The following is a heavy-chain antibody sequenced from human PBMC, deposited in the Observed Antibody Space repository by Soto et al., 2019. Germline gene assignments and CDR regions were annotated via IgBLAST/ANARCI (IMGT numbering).Heavy chain of an antibody. CDR3: ARAGGSDTAMVIGYFDY. CDR1: GYSISSGYY. V-gene: IGHV4-38-2*01. CDR2: IYHSGST. Sequence: SETLSLTCAVSGYSISSGYYWGWIRQPRGKGLEWIGSIYHSGSTYYNPSLKSRVTISVDTSKNQFSLKLSSVTAADTAVYYCARAGGSDTAMVIGYFDYWGQGTLVTVS. J-gene: IGHJ4*02. D-gene: IGHD5-18*01.